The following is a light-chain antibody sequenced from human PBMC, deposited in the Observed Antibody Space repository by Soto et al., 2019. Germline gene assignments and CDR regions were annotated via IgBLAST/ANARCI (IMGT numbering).Light chain of an antibody. Sequence: QSALTQPPSVSGSPGQSVTISCTGTSSDVGSYNRVSWYQQPPGTAPKLMIYDVSNRPSGVPDRFSGSKSGNTASLTISGLQAEDEADYYCSSYTSSNTYVFGTGTKRTVL. CDR3: SSYTSSNTYV. J-gene: IGLJ1*01. CDR1: SSDVGSYNR. CDR2: DVS. V-gene: IGLV2-18*02.